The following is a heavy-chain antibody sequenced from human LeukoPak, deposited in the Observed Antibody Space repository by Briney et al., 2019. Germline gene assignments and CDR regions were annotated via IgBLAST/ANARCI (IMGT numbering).Heavy chain of an antibody. CDR3: ARDRSGSYSRGYYYYYYMDV. J-gene: IGHJ6*03. D-gene: IGHD1-26*01. V-gene: IGHV4-30-2*01. CDR2: IYHSGST. CDR1: GGSISSGGYY. Sequence: NSSETLSLTCAVSGGSISSGGYYWSWIRQPPGKGLEWIGYIYHSGSTYYNPSLKSRVTISVDRSKNQFSLKLSSVTAADTAVYYCARDRSGSYSRGYYYYYYMDVWGKGTTVTVSS.